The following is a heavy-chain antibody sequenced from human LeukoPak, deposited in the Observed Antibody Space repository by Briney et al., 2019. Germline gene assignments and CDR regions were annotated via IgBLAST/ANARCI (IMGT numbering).Heavy chain of an antibody. CDR1: GGSISSNY. V-gene: IGHV4-59*08. D-gene: IGHD6-19*01. Sequence: PSETLSLTCTFSGGSISSNYWSWIRQPPGKGLEWIGYIYNSGNTNYNPSLKSRVTISVDTSKNQFSLKLSSVTAADTAVYYCARRGSVAPGGYYFDYWGQGTLVTVSS. CDR3: ARRGSVAPGGYYFDY. J-gene: IGHJ4*02. CDR2: IYNSGNT.